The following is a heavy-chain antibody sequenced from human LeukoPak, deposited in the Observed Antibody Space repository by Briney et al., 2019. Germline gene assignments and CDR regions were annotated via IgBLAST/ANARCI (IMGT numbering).Heavy chain of an antibody. CDR1: GFTFTSSA. Sequence: AASVTVSCKASGFTFTSSAVQWVRQARGQRLEWIGWIVVGSGNTNYAQKFQERVTITRDMSTSTAYMELSSLRSEDTAVYYCAAGTYYYDSSDPSGDYWGQGTLVTVSS. J-gene: IGHJ4*02. V-gene: IGHV1-58*01. CDR3: AAGTYYYDSSDPSGDY. CDR2: IVVGSGNT. D-gene: IGHD3-22*01.